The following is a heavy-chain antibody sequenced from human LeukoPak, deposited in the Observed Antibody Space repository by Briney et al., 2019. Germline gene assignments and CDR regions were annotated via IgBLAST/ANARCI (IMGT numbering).Heavy chain of an antibody. CDR3: ARDNSSGWYNWFDP. D-gene: IGHD6-19*01. J-gene: IGHJ5*02. Sequence: GASVKVSCKASGYTFTGYYMHWVRQAPGQGLEWMGWINPNSGGINYAQKFQGRVTMTRDTSISTAYMELSRLRSDDTAVYYCARDNSSGWYNWFDPWGQGTLVTVSS. CDR1: GYTFTGYY. V-gene: IGHV1-2*02. CDR2: INPNSGGI.